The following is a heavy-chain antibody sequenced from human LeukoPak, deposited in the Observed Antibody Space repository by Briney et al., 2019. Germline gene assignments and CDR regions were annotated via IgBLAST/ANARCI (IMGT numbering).Heavy chain of an antibody. CDR2: IDYSGST. D-gene: IGHD5-18*01. CDR3: ARHSYGFD. J-gene: IGHJ4*02. V-gene: IGHV4-59*11. Sequence: PSETLSLTCTVSGGSISSHYWSWIRQPPGKGLEWIGYIDYSGSTNYNPSLKSRVTISVDTSKNQFSLKLSSVTAADTAVYYCARHSYGFDWGQGTLVTVSS. CDR1: GGSISSHY.